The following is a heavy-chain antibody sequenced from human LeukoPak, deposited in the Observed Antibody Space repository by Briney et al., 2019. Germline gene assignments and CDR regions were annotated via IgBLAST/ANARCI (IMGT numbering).Heavy chain of an antibody. D-gene: IGHD5-18*01. Sequence: SETLSLTCAVYGGSFSGYYWSWIRQPPGKGLEWIGEINHSGSTNYNPSLKSRVTISVDTSKNQFSLKLSSVTAADTAVYYCARGWIQLWSNWGKGTTVTVSS. J-gene: IGHJ6*04. CDR3: ARGWIQLWSN. CDR1: GGSFSGYY. CDR2: INHSGST. V-gene: IGHV4-34*01.